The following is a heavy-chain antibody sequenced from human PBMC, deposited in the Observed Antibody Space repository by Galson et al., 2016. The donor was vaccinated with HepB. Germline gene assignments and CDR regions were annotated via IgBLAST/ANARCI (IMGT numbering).Heavy chain of an antibody. CDR1: GFTFSDYY. D-gene: IGHD2-2*01. V-gene: IGHV3-74*01. J-gene: IGHJ6*02. CDR3: ARTRTLPASASMDV. CDR2: LSPDGGSP. Sequence: SLRLSCAASGFTFSDYYMSWIRQAPGKGLMWVSRLSPDGGSPIYADSVKGRFTISRDNAKNTLYLQMNSLRAEDTAVYYCARTRTLPASASMDVWGQGTTVTVSS.